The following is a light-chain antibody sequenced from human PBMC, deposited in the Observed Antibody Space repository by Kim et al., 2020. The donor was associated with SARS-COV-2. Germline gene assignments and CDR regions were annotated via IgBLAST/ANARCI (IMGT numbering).Light chain of an antibody. CDR2: DAS. CDR3: QQYDNRPPT. Sequence: DIQMTQSPSSLSASVGDRVTITCQASQDISNYLNWYQQKPGKAPKLLIYDASNLETGVPSRFSGSGSGTDFTFTISSLQPEDIATYYCQQYDNRPPTFGQGTKVDIK. J-gene: IGKJ1*01. CDR1: QDISNY. V-gene: IGKV1-33*01.